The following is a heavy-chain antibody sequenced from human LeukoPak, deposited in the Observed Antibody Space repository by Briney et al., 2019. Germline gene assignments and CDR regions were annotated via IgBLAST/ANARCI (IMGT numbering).Heavy chain of an antibody. V-gene: IGHV4-34*01. J-gene: IGHJ4*02. Sequence: SETLSLTCCVYCGSFSFYYWSWIRQPPGKGLEGMGEINHSGSTNYNPSLKSRVTISVATSKNQFSLQLSSVPAADTAAYYCARGTVVVVAATYFDYWGQGPLVPVSS. D-gene: IGHD2-15*01. CDR1: CGSFSFYY. CDR2: INHSGST. CDR3: ARGTVVVVAATYFDY.